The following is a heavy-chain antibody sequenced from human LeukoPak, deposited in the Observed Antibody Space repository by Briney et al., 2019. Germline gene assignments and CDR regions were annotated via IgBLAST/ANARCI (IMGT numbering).Heavy chain of an antibody. V-gene: IGHV1-2*02. J-gene: IGHJ4*02. CDR1: GYIFTGYY. CDR3: ARSPLRYFDHFDY. D-gene: IGHD3-9*01. CDR2: INPNSGGT. Sequence: ASVKVSCKASGYIFTGYYMHWVRQAPGQGLEWMGWINPNSGGTNYAQKFQGRVTMTRDTSISTAYMELSRLRSDDTAVYYCARSPLRYFDHFDYWGQGTLVTVSS.